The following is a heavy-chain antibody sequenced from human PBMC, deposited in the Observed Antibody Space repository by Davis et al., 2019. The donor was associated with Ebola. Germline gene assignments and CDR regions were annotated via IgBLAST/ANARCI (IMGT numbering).Heavy chain of an antibody. CDR2: IIPILGIA. V-gene: IGHV1-69*04. CDR3: ARDLEVIAAAGLVGYYYYGMDV. CDR1: GGTFSSYA. Sequence: AASVKVSCKASGGTFSSYAISWVRQAPGQGLEWMGRIIPILGIANYAQKLQGRVTMTTDTSTSTAYMELRSLRFDDTAVYYCARDLEVIAAAGLVGYYYYGMDVWGQGTTVTVSS. J-gene: IGHJ6*02. D-gene: IGHD6-13*01.